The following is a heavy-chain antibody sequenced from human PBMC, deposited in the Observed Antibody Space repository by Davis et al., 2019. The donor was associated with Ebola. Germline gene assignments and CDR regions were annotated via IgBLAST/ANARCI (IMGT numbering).Heavy chain of an antibody. CDR1: GGSISSGGYY. J-gene: IGHJ6*02. CDR2: IYYSGSI. CDR3: ARAGYYYYGMDV. Sequence: LRLSCTVSGGSISSGGYYWSWIRQHPGKGLEWIGYIYYSGSIYYNPSLKSRVTISVDTSKNQFSLKLSSVTAADTAVYYCARAGYYYYGMDVWGQGTTVTVSS. D-gene: IGHD3-10*01. V-gene: IGHV4-31*03.